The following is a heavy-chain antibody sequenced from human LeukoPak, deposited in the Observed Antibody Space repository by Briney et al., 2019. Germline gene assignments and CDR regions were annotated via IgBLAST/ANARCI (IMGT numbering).Heavy chain of an antibody. Sequence: PGGSLRLSCAASGFTFSNAWMSWVRQAPGKGLEWVGRIKSKTDGGTTDYSAPAKGRFTISRDDSKTTLYLQMNSLKTEDTAVYYCTAELYDFWSGYNAFDIWGQGTMVTVSS. J-gene: IGHJ3*02. V-gene: IGHV3-15*01. D-gene: IGHD3-3*01. CDR1: GFTFSNAW. CDR2: IKSKTDGGTT. CDR3: TAELYDFWSGYNAFDI.